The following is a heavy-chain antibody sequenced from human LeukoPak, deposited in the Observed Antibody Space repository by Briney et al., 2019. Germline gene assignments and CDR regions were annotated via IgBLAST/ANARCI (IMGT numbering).Heavy chain of an antibody. CDR3: ARGGHYDSTFDY. CDR2: ISNSSSYI. J-gene: IGHJ4*02. Sequence: TGGSLRLSCAASGFTFSSYSMNWVRQAPGKGLEWVSSISNSSSYIYYADSVKGRFTISRDNAKNSLYLQMNSLRAEDTAVYYCARGGHYDSTFDYWGQGTLVTVSS. D-gene: IGHD3-22*01. CDR1: GFTFSSYS. V-gene: IGHV3-21*01.